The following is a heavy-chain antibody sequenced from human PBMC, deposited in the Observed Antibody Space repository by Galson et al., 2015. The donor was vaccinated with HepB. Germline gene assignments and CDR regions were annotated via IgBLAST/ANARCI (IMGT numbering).Heavy chain of an antibody. CDR2: INAGNGNT. J-gene: IGHJ6*03. D-gene: IGHD2-2*01. Sequence: SVKVSCKASGYTFTSYAMHWVRQAPGQRLEWMGWINAGNGNTKYSQKFQGRVTITRDTSASTAYMGLSSLRSEDTAVYYCARENYCSSTSCYGYYMDVWGKGTTVTVSS. V-gene: IGHV1-3*01. CDR3: ARENYCSSTSCYGYYMDV. CDR1: GYTFTSYA.